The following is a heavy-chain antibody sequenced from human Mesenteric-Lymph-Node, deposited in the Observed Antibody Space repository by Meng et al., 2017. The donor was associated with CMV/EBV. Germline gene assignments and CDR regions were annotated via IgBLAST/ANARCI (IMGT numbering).Heavy chain of an antibody. Sequence: YAMTWVRQAPGRGLEWVSSIGGSGANTYYTDSVKGRFTISRDNSKNTLYLQMNSLRAGDTAVYFCAKGLASGGYYDFWSGYPHFDYWGQGTLVTVSS. D-gene: IGHD3-3*01. CDR3: AKGLASGGYYDFWSGYPHFDY. CDR1: YA. CDR2: IGGSGANT. V-gene: IGHV3-23*01. J-gene: IGHJ4*02.